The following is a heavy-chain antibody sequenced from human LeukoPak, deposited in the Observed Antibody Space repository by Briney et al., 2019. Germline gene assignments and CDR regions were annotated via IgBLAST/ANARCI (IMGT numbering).Heavy chain of an antibody. Sequence: GGSLRLSCAASGFTFSTYAMSWVRQAPGKGLEWVSLIYSGGGTYYADSVKGRFTISRDNSKNTLYLQMNSLRAEDTAVYYCARNYYDSSAYYYFDYWGQGTLVTVSS. V-gene: IGHV3-66*01. CDR3: ARNYYDSSAYYYFDY. J-gene: IGHJ4*02. CDR2: IYSGGGT. CDR1: GFTFSTYA. D-gene: IGHD3-22*01.